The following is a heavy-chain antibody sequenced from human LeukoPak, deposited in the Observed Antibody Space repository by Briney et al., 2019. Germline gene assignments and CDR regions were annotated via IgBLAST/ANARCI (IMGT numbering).Heavy chain of an antibody. CDR1: GFTFSSYA. J-gene: IGHJ4*02. CDR2: ISSNGGST. D-gene: IGHD6-13*01. CDR3: VKDPYSSSWYLDY. Sequence: PGGSLRLSCAASGFTFSSYAMSWVRQAPGKGLEYVSAISSNGGSTYYADSVKGRFTISRDNSKNTLYLQMSSLRAEDTAVYYCVKDPYSSSWYLDYWGQGTLVTVSS. V-gene: IGHV3-64D*06.